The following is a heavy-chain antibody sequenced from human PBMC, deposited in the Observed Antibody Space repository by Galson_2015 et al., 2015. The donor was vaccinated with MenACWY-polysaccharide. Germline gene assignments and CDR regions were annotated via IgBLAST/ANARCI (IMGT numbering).Heavy chain of an antibody. V-gene: IGHV4-39*07. Sequence: ETLSLTCTVSDDSINNDDYYWGWIRQPPGKPLESIGIIYYSGKTYYNPSLKSRVTISVDTSKNQFSLKLTSVTAADTAVYYCARGFQATMTTNGMDVWGQGTTVT. CDR1: DDSINNDDYY. D-gene: IGHD4-17*01. J-gene: IGHJ6*02. CDR2: IYYSGKT. CDR3: ARGFQATMTTNGMDV.